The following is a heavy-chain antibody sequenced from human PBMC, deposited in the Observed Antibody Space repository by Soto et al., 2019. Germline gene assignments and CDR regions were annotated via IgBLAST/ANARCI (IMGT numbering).Heavy chain of an antibody. V-gene: IGHV3-30-3*01. CDR2: ISYDGSNK. CDR3: ARDFDHYYGMDV. CDR1: GFTFSSYA. Sequence: QVQLVESGGGVVQPGRSLRLSCAASGFTFSSYAMHWVRQAPGKGLEWVAVISYDGSNKYYADSVKGRFTISRDNSKNTLYLHMNSLRAEDTAVYYCARDFDHYYGMDVWGQGTTVTVSS. J-gene: IGHJ6*02.